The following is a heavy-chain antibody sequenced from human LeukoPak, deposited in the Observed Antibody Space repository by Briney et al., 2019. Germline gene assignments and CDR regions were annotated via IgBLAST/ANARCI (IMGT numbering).Heavy chain of an antibody. V-gene: IGHV3-33*01. D-gene: IGHD2-8*01. J-gene: IGHJ6*03. Sequence: GGSLRLPCAASGFTFSGYAMHWVRQAPGKGLEWVAVIWYDGSNEYYTDSVKGRFTISRDNSKNTLYLQMNTLRAEDTAVYYCASSLGNGRYYYYYMDAWGKGTTVTVSS. CDR2: IWYDGSNE. CDR1: GFTFSGYA. CDR3: ASSLGNGRYYYYYMDA.